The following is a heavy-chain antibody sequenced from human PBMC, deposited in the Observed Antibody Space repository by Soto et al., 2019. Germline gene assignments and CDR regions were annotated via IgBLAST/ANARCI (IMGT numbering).Heavy chain of an antibody. D-gene: IGHD6-6*01. CDR2: IYYSGST. CDR3: ARVDRAYSSSSVTQYHYYYGMDV. Sequence: SETLSLTCTVSGGSISSYYWSWIRQPPGKGLEWIGYIYYSGSTNYNPSLKSRVTISVDTSKNQFSLKLSSVTAADAAVYYCARVDRAYSSSSVTQYHYYYGMDVWGQGTTVTVSS. J-gene: IGHJ6*02. CDR1: GGSISSYY. V-gene: IGHV4-59*01.